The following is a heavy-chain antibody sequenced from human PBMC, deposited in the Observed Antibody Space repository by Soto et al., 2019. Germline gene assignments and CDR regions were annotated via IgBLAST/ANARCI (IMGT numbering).Heavy chain of an antibody. CDR1: GFTFSSYA. J-gene: IGHJ4*02. Sequence: GGSVRLSCAASGFTFSSYAMHWDRQAPGKGLEWVAGISYDGSNKYYADSVKGRFTISRDNSKNTLYLQMNSLRAEDTAVYYCATPGGVLFEYWGQGTLVTVSS. V-gene: IGHV3-30-3*01. CDR2: ISYDGSNK. CDR3: ATPGGVLFEY. D-gene: IGHD2-8*01.